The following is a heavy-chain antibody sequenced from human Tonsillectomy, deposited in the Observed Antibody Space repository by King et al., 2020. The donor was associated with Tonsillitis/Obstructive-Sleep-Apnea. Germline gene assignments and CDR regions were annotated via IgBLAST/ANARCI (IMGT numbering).Heavy chain of an antibody. CDR2: IYYSGST. CDR1: GDSISNSTYY. D-gene: IGHD2-8*02. CDR3: AGQVEYWCSFAY. J-gene: IGHJ4*02. V-gene: IGHV4-39*01. Sequence: QLQESGPGLVKPSETLSLTCTVSGDSISNSTYYWGWIRQPPGKGLEWIGSIYYSGSTYQKSSLKSRVTISVDTSKNQFSLKLSSVTAADTAVYYCAGQVEYWCSFAYWGQGPLVTVSS.